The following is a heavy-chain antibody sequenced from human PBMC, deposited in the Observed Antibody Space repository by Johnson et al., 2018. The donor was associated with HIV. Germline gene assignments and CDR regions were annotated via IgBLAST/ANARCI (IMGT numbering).Heavy chain of an antibody. CDR1: GFTFSAYW. CDR2: IRQEGSEK. V-gene: IGHV3-7*02. J-gene: IGHJ3*02. CDR3: AFIEYSSLDAFDI. Sequence: VQLVESGGGLVQPGGSLRLSCAASGFTFSAYWMTWVRQAPGKGLEWVASIRQEGSEKYYVDSVKGRFTISRDNAKNSLYLQVNSLRAEDTAVYYCAFIEYSSLDAFDIWGQGTLVTVSS. D-gene: IGHD6-6*01.